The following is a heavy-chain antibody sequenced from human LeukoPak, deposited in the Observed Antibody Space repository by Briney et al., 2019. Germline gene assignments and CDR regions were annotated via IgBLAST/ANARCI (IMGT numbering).Heavy chain of an antibody. CDR1: GFSFSRYA. J-gene: IGHJ4*02. CDR3: ARDGGYYDSSGYYSFAY. V-gene: IGHV3-64*02. Sequence: TGGSLRLSCAASGFSFSRYAMHWVRQAPGKGLEYVSVISDNGATTYYADSVKGRFTISRDNSKNTLYLQMGSLRAEDMAVYYCARDGGYYDSSGYYSFAYWGQGTLVTVSS. CDR2: ISDNGATT. D-gene: IGHD3-22*01.